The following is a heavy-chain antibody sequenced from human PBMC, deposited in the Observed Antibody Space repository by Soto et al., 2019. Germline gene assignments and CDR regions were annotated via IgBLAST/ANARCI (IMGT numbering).Heavy chain of an antibody. V-gene: IGHV4-39*02. CDR3: AKTPTGYYDS. D-gene: IGHD2-8*02. CDR2: ISYTGSA. CDR1: DGSMNGRSYY. J-gene: IGHJ4*02. Sequence: SETLSLTCSVSDGSMNGRSYYWGWMRQPPGKGLEWIASISYTGSAYYNPSFKSRVSIVADTSTNRFFLNLKSVTATDTGVYYCAKTPTGYYDSWGQGILVTVSS.